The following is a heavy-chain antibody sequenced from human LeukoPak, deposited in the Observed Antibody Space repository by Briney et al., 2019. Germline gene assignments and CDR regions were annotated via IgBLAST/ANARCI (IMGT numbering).Heavy chain of an antibody. J-gene: IGHJ6*04. CDR2: ISSSGSTI. CDR3: AELGITMIGGV. V-gene: IGHV3-48*04. Sequence: GGSLRLSCAASGFTFSSYSMIWVRQAPGKGLEWVSYISSSGSTIYYADSVKGRFTISRDNAKNSLYLQMDSLRAEDTAVYYCAELGITMIGGVWGKGTTVTISS. D-gene: IGHD3-10*02. CDR1: GFTFSSYS.